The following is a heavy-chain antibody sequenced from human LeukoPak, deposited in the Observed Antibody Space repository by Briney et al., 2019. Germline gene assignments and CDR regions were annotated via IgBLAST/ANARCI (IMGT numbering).Heavy chain of an antibody. CDR3: ARDDYGGGAFDI. V-gene: IGHV1-46*01. J-gene: IGHJ3*02. CDR2: INPSGGST. CDR1: GYTFTGYY. D-gene: IGHD4-23*01. Sequence: ASVKVSCKASGYTFTGYYMHWVRQAPGQGLEWMGIINPSGGSTSYAQKFQGRVTMTRDTSTSTVYMELSSLRSEDTAVYYCARDDYGGGAFDIWGQGTMVTVSS.